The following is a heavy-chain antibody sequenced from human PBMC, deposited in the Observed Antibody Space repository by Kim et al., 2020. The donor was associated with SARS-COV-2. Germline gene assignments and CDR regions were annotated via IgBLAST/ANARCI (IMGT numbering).Heavy chain of an antibody. Sequence: GGSLRLSCAASGFSFSGYVMHWVRQAPGKGLEWVGVISYDGSKKYYADSVKVRLTISRDNSKNTLYLQMNSLRAEDTTVYYCARDSGGDIAIVPAADSYAMDVWGQGTTVTVSS. CDR1: GFSFSGYV. V-gene: IGHV3-30*04. CDR3: ARDSGGDIAIVPAADSYAMDV. D-gene: IGHD2-2*01. J-gene: IGHJ6*02. CDR2: ISYDGSKK.